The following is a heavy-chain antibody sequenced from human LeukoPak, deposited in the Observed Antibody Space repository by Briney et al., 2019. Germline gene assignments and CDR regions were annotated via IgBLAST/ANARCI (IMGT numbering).Heavy chain of an antibody. CDR1: GFTFSNYW. Sequence: GGSLRLSCAASGFTFSNYWMSWVRQAPGKGREWVANIKQDGSEKYYVDSVKGRFTISRDNATNSLYLQMNSLRAEDTAQYYCARHNPLWGYWGQGTLVTVSS. CDR2: IKQDGSEK. CDR3: ARHNPLWGY. J-gene: IGHJ4*02. D-gene: IGHD1-14*01. V-gene: IGHV3-7*04.